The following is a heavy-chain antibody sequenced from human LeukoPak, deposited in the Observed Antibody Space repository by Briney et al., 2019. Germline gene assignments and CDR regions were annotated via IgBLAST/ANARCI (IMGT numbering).Heavy chain of an antibody. Sequence: GGSLRLSCAASGFTFSSYSMNWVRQAPGKGLEWVSYISSSGSTTYYADSVKGRFTISRDNSKNTVHLQMNNLRAEDTAMYFCARRLYIVRGAFDIWGQGTMVTVSS. CDR1: GFTFSSYS. CDR3: ARRLYIVRGAFDI. D-gene: IGHD2/OR15-2a*01. J-gene: IGHJ3*02. CDR2: ISSSGSTT. V-gene: IGHV3-48*01.